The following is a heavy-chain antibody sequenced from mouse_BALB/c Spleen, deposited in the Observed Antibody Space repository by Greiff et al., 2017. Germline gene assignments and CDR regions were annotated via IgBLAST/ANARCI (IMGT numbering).Heavy chain of an antibody. J-gene: IGHJ2*01. Sequence: VQLQQSGGGLVQPGGSLKLSCAASGFTFSSYGMSWVRQTPDKRLELVATINSNGGSTYYPDSVKGRFTISRDNAKNTLYLQMSSLKSEDTAMYYCAREEYYFDYWGQGTTLTVSS. CDR3: AREEYYFDY. V-gene: IGHV5-6-3*01. CDR2: INSNGGST. CDR1: GFTFSSYG.